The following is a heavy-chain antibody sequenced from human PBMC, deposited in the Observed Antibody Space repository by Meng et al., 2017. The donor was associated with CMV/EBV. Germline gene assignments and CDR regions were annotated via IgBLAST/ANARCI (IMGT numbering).Heavy chain of an antibody. CDR3: ARDDSPTYSNLNYYYYGMDV. V-gene: IGHV3-21*01. CDR2: ISSSSSYI. D-gene: IGHD4-11*01. J-gene: IGHJ6*02. CDR1: GFTFSSYS. Sequence: GGSLRPSFAASGFTFSSYSMNWVRQAPGKELEWVSSISSSSSYIYYADSVKGRFTISRDNAKNSLYLQMNSLRAEDTAVYYCARDDSPTYSNLNYYYYGMDVWGQGTTVTVSS.